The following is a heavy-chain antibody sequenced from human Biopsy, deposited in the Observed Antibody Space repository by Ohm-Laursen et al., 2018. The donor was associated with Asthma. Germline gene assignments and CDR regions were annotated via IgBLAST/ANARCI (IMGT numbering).Heavy chain of an antibody. Sequence: TLSLTWTVSGVSIRSYYWTWIWQPPGKGLEWIGNIHYSGSTYSNPSLKSQVTISVDTPKKQISLRLSSVIAADTAVYYCAGFCSGGNCPDHWGQGTLVTVSS. CDR2: IHYSGST. CDR1: GVSIRSYY. J-gene: IGHJ4*02. D-gene: IGHD2-15*01. CDR3: AGFCSGGNCPDH. V-gene: IGHV4-59*01.